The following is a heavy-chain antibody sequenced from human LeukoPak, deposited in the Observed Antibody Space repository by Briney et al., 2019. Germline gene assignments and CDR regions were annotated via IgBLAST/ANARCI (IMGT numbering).Heavy chain of an antibody. Sequence: SETLSLTCTVSGGSISSSSYYWGWIRQPPGKGLEWIGNIYYSGNTCYNPSLKSRVTILGDTSKNQLSLKLSSVTAADTAVYYCARAVRGVKDYWGQGTLVTVSS. CDR2: IYYSGNT. CDR1: GGSISSSSYY. CDR3: ARAVRGVKDY. J-gene: IGHJ4*02. D-gene: IGHD3-10*01. V-gene: IGHV4-39*07.